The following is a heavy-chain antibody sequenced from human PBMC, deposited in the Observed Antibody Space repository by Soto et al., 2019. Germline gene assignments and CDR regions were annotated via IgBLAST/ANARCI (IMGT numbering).Heavy chain of an antibody. J-gene: IGHJ2*01. CDR2: ISAYNDNT. CDR1: GYTFTTYG. Sequence: ASVKVSCKASGYTFTTYGIRWVRQAPGQGLEWMGWISAYNDNTYYAQKLQGRVTMTTDTSTSTAYMELRSLRSDDTAVYYCARDYGDYLYFDLWGRGTLVTVSS. V-gene: IGHV1-18*01. CDR3: ARDYGDYLYFDL. D-gene: IGHD4-17*01.